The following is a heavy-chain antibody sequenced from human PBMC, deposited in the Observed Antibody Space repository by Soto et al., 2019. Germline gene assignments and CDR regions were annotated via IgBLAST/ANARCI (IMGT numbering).Heavy chain of an antibody. D-gene: IGHD5-18*01. CDR3: AKDSGYNYGYFRWFDP. CDR2: IFYSGST. V-gene: IGHV4-59*01. Sequence: QVHLQESGPRLVKPSETLSLTCTVSGGSISNYYWSWIRQPPGRGLEWIGHIFYSGSTNSNPALKSRVTISVDTSKSQFSLKLSSVTAADTAVYYCAKDSGYNYGYFRWFDPWGQGTLVTVSS. CDR1: GGSISNYY. J-gene: IGHJ5*02.